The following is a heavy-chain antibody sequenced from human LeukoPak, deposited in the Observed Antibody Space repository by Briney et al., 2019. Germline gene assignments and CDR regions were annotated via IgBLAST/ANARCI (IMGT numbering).Heavy chain of an antibody. J-gene: IGHJ3*02. CDR2: ISYDGSNK. V-gene: IGHV3-30*04. CDR3: ARAAAIGPPDAFDI. CDR1: GFTFGSYA. D-gene: IGHD5-18*01. Sequence: GGSLRLSCAASGFTFGSYAMHWVRQAPGKGLEWVAVISYDGSNKYSVKGRFTISRDNSKNTLYLQMNSLRAEDTAVYYCARAAAIGPPDAFDIWGQGTMVTVSS.